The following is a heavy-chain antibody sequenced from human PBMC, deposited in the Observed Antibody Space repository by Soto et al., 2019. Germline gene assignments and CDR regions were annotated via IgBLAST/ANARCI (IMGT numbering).Heavy chain of an antibody. V-gene: IGHV4-31*03. CDR1: GGSISSGGTGSY. J-gene: IGHJ4*02. Sequence: QVQLQESGPGLVKPSQTLSLTCTVSGGSISSGGTGSYWTWIGQLPGKGLEWIGYIYYTGNTYYTPSLKSRPTISMEPSENQFSLKLTSVTAADTAVYFCASGHDAYKVRYWGQGTLVTVSS. CDR3: ASGHDAYKVRY. D-gene: IGHD1-1*01. CDR2: IYYTGNT.